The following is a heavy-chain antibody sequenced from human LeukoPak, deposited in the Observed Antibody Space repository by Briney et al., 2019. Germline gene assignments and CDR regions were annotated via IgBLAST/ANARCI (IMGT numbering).Heavy chain of an antibody. Sequence: ETLSLTCTVSGGSISSYYWSWIRQPPGKGLEWVANIKEDGSETHYLDSVKGRITISRDNAKNSLSLHMNSLRAEDTALYYCGRYGYTSGIDYWGQGTLVTVSS. D-gene: IGHD5-18*01. CDR3: GRYGYTSGIDY. CDR2: IKEDGSET. J-gene: IGHJ4*02. CDR1: GGSISSYY. V-gene: IGHV3-7*01.